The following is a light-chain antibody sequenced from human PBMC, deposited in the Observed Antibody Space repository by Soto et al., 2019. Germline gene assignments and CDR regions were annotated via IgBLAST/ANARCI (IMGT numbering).Light chain of an antibody. CDR1: QSVSSN. Sequence: EIVMTQSPATLSVSPGERATLSCRASQSVSSNLAWYQQKPGQAPRLLISGASTRATGIPARFSARGFGTEFSLTISSLQSEDFATYYCQQYNDYSGMFGQGTKVEIK. J-gene: IGKJ1*01. V-gene: IGKV3-15*01. CDR3: QQYNDYSGM. CDR2: GAS.